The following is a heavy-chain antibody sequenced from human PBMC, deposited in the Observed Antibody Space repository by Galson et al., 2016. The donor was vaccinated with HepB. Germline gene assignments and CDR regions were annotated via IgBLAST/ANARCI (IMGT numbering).Heavy chain of an antibody. D-gene: IGHD2-15*01. Sequence: SLRLSCAASGLTVGSNYMSWVRQAPGKGLEWVSVIYSGGGTYYADSVQGRFTISRDNSKNTVFLEMNSLRAEDTAVYYCGTESYLKGHSIVVAAPSQTWGRGTLVTVSS. J-gene: IGHJ5*02. CDR1: GLTVGSNY. V-gene: IGHV3-53*01. CDR3: GTESYLKGHSIVVAAPSQT. CDR2: IYSGGGT.